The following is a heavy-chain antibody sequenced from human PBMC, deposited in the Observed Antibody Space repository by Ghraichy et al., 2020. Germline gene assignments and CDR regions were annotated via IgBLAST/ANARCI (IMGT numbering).Heavy chain of an antibody. D-gene: IGHD2-2*02. Sequence: LSLTCAASGFTFSYYGMNWVRQALGKGLEWVSTIIGVSTYIFYADSVKGRFTISRDNAKNSLYLQMSSLRADDTAVYYCARGRRCSSNICHTSESWGQGTLVTVSS. CDR3: ARGRRCSSNICHTSES. CDR1: GFTFSYYG. J-gene: IGHJ5*02. V-gene: IGHV3-21*01. CDR2: IIGVSTYI.